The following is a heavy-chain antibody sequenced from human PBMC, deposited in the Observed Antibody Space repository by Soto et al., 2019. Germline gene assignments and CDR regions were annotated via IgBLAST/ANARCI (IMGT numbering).Heavy chain of an antibody. J-gene: IGHJ2*01. CDR3: AQTLGLAVAGPGRFDL. CDR1: GGTFSSYA. D-gene: IGHD6-19*01. Sequence: QVQLVQSGSEVKKPGSSVKVSCKASGGTFSSYAISWVRQAPGQGPEWMGGIIPMFGTAKYAQKFQGRVTITADESTSTAYMHLRSLGSEDTAVYYCAQTLGLAVAGPGRFDLWGRGTLVTVSS. V-gene: IGHV1-69*12. CDR2: IIPMFGTA.